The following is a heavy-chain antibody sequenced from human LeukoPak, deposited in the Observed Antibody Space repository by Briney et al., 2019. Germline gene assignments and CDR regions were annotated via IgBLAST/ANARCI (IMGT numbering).Heavy chain of an antibody. J-gene: IGHJ4*02. CDR1: GVTFSSHA. V-gene: IGHV3-64D*06. CDR2: ISDNVGST. Sequence: GGSLRLSCSASGVTFSSHAMHWVRQAPGKGLEYVSGISDNVGSTFYADSVKGRFTISRDNSKNTLYLQMSSLRGEDTAVYYCYISGWTEDIDNWGQGTLVTVSS. D-gene: IGHD6-19*01. CDR3: YISGWTEDIDN.